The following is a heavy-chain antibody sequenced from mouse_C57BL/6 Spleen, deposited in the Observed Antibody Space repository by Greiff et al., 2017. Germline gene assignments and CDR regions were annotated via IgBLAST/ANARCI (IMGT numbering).Heavy chain of an antibody. CDR1: GFTFSNYW. V-gene: IGHV6-3*01. CDR2: IRLKSDNYAT. J-gene: IGHJ4*01. CDR3: TPPHYGRAMDY. Sequence: EVKLMESGGGLVQPGGSMKLSCVASGFTFSNYWMNWVRQSPEKGLEWVAQIRLKSDNYATHYAESVKGRFTISRDDSKSSVYLQMNNLRAEDTGIYYCTPPHYGRAMDYWGQGTSVTVSS. D-gene: IGHD1-1*01.